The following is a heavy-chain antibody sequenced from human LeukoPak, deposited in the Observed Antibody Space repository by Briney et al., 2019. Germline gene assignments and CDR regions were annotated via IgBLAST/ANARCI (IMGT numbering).Heavy chain of an antibody. Sequence: PSETLSLTCTVSGGSISSYYWSWIRQPPGKGLEWIGYIYYSGSTNYNPSPKSRVTISVDTSKNQFSLKLSSVTAADTAVYYCARATSITMIVRGYYFDYWGQGTLVTVSS. CDR3: ARATSITMIVRGYYFDY. V-gene: IGHV4-59*01. CDR2: IYYSGST. J-gene: IGHJ4*02. D-gene: IGHD3-22*01. CDR1: GGSISSYY.